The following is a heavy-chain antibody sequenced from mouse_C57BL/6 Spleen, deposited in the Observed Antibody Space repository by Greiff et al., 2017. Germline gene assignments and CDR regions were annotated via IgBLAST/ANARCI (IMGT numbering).Heavy chain of an antibody. V-gene: IGHV5-17*01. Sequence: EVQRVESGGGLVKPGGSLKLSCAASGFTFSDYGMHWVRQAPEKGLEWVAYISSGSSTIYYADTVKGRFTFSRDNAKNTLFLQMTSMRSEDTALYCCAGGTYYYGYYYAMDYWGQGTSVTVSS. J-gene: IGHJ4*01. CDR1: GFTFSDYG. D-gene: IGHD1-1*01. CDR3: AGGTYYYGYYYAMDY. CDR2: ISSGSSTI.